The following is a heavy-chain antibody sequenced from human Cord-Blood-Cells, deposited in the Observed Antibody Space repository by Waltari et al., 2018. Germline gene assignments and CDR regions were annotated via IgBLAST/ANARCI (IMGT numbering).Heavy chain of an antibody. CDR1: GFTFSNDW. CDR2: SKSKTEGETT. V-gene: IGHV3-15*01. Sequence: EVQLVESGGGLVKPGGSLRLSCAASGFTFSNDWMSWVRQAPGKGGEGVGSSKSKTEGETTDYAAPVKGRCTISREESKNTLYLQMNSLKTEDTAVYYCTTELGSDAFDIWGQGTMVTVSS. CDR3: TTELGSDAFDI. J-gene: IGHJ3*02. D-gene: IGHD2-15*01.